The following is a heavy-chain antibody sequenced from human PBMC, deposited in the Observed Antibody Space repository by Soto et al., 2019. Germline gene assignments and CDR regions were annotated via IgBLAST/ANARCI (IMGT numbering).Heavy chain of an antibody. V-gene: IGHV1-18*01. D-gene: IGHD2-8*01. CDR3: AKDNGALVNFDQ. CDR2: ISPYNRNT. J-gene: IGHJ2*01. Sequence: ASVKVSCKASGYPFSSIGISWVRQAPGQGLEWMGWISPYNRNTYYAQRLQGRVTMTTDTSTSTAYMELRSLRSDDTAVYFCAKDNGALVNFDQWGLG. CDR1: GYPFSSIG.